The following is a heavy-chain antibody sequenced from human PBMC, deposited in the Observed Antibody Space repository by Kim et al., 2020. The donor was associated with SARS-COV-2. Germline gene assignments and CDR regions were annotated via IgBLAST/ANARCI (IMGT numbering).Heavy chain of an antibody. CDR2: IYYSGST. J-gene: IGHJ6*02. CDR3: ARLQGNEWYYYGMDV. V-gene: IGHV4-59*08. Sequence: SETLSLTCTVSGGSISSYYWSWIRQPPGKGLEWIGYIYYSGSTNYNPSLKSRVTISVDTSKNQFSLKLSSVTAADTAVYYCARLQGNEWYYYGMDVWGQGTTVTVSS. D-gene: IGHD3-3*01. CDR1: GGSISSYY.